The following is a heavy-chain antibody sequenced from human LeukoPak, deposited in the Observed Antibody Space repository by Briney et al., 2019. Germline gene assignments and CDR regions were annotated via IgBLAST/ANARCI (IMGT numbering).Heavy chain of an antibody. CDR3: ARDLRYPVITGYFDY. J-gene: IGHJ4*02. Sequence: SETLSLTCTVSGGSISSYYWSWIRQPPGKGLEWIGYIYYSGSTNYNPSLKSRVTISVDTSKNQFSLKLSSVTAADTAVYYCARDLRYPVITGYFDYWGQGTLVTVSS. CDR2: IYYSGST. V-gene: IGHV4-59*01. D-gene: IGHD4-11*01. CDR1: GGSISSYY.